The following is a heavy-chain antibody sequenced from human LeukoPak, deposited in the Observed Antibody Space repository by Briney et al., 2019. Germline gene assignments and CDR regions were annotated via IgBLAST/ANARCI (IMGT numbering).Heavy chain of an antibody. CDR2: ISNTGNSV. D-gene: IGHD6-19*01. J-gene: IGHJ4*02. V-gene: IGHV3-11*04. Sequence: GGSLRLSCAASGFTFSDYYMSRVRQAPGKGLEWVSCISNTGNSVYYADSLKGRFTVSRDNAKNSLHLQMNSLRVEDTALYYCSRGCSGPDYWGQGSLVTVSS. CDR3: SRGCSGPDY. CDR1: GFTFSDYY.